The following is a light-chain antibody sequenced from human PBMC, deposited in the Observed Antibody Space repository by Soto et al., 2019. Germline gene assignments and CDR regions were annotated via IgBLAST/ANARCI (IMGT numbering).Light chain of an antibody. V-gene: IGKV3-11*01. CDR2: DAS. CDR3: QQRGNWPPA. Sequence: EIVLTQSPATLSLSPGERATLSCRASQSVSSYLAWYQQKPGQGPRLLIYDASNRATGIPARFSGSGSGTDFTLTISSLEPEDFAVYYCQQRGNWPPAFGQGTKVEI. CDR1: QSVSSY. J-gene: IGKJ1*01.